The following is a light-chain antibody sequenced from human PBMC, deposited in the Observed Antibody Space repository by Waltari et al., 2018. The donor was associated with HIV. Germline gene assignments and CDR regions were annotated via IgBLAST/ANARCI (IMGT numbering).Light chain of an antibody. J-gene: IGKJ2*01. CDR3: QQYGTSPYT. CDR2: GAS. V-gene: IGKV3-20*01. CDR1: QSVSNSH. Sequence: PGQRATLSCSASQSVSNSHLAWYQQTPGRPPRLLIYGASSRATGTPERFGGSGSGTDFTLTISRREHEEFAVYYCQQYGTSPYTFGQGTKLEIK.